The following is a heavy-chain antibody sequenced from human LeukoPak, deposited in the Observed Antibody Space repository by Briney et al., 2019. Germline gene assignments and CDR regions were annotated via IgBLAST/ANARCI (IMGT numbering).Heavy chain of an antibody. J-gene: IGHJ4*02. CDR3: ATSPLAGS. V-gene: IGHV3-49*03. CDR2: IRRKACGRTT. CDR1: RFTFGDYA. D-gene: IGHD3-10*01. Sequence: GGSLSLSCTASRFTFGDYAMSWLRQAPGKGLEWVGFIRRKACGRTTQYAAPVTSRFTISSDEYTSLPDLQLISLKTEDTAVYCCATSPLAGSWGQGTLVTVSS.